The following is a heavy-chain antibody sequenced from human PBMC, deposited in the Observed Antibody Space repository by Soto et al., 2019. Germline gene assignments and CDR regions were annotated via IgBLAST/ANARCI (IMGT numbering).Heavy chain of an antibody. Sequence: QVQLVQSGAEVKKPGSSVRVSCKTSGGNFKNYGLSWVRQAPGRGLEWMGGIVPSFGMANYGQIFQGRVTTTADESTDTVYMRLSSLKYEDTAIYYCAREMAALGVHFWGQGTLVTVSS. CDR1: GGNFKNYG. J-gene: IGHJ4*02. D-gene: IGHD2-8*01. CDR3: AREMAALGVHF. CDR2: IVPSFGMA. V-gene: IGHV1-69*12.